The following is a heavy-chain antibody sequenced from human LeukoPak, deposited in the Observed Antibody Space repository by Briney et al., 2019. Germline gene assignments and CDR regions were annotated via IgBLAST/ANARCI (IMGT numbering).Heavy chain of an antibody. CDR2: IYYSGGT. D-gene: IGHD3-22*01. J-gene: IGHJ4*02. V-gene: IGHV4-59*08. CDR3: AKGTMIVVLDGH. Sequence: SETLSLTCTVSGDSISSYYWSWIRQPPGKGLEWIGYIYYSGGTDYNPSLKSRVTISVDTSKNQFSLKLRSVTAADTAVYYCAKGTMIVVLDGHWGQGTLVTASS. CDR1: GDSISSYY.